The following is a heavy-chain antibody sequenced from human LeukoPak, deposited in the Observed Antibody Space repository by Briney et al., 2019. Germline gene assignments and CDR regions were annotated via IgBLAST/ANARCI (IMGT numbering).Heavy chain of an antibody. J-gene: IGHJ6*03. CDR2: INAGNGNT. V-gene: IGHV1-3*03. CDR1: GYTFTSYA. Sequence: ASVKVSCKASGYTFTSYAMHWVRQAPGQRLEWVGWINAGNGNTKYSQEFQGRVTITRDTSAGTAYMELSSLRSEDTAVYYCARDNGGTAMAYYYYYYMDVWGKGTTVTISS. D-gene: IGHD5-18*01. CDR3: ARDNGGTAMAYYYYYYMDV.